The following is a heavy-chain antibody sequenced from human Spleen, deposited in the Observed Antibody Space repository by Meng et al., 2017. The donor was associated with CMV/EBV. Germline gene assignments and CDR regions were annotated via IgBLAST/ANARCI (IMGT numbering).Heavy chain of an antibody. V-gene: IGHV1-2*06. D-gene: IGHD1-26*01. Sequence: ASVKVSCKTSGSWFNRFYIVWVRQAPGQGLEWMGHINPKTGDTRYAQKFAGRVSMTRDTSTATVYMELSSLRSDDTAFYYCTRRPLGSTRPFDYWGQGTLVTVSS. J-gene: IGHJ4*02. CDR3: TRRPLGSTRPFDY. CDR1: GSWFNRFY. CDR2: INPKTGDT.